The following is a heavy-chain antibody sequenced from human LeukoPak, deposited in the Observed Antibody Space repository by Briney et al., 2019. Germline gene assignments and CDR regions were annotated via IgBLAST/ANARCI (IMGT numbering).Heavy chain of an antibody. D-gene: IGHD2-15*01. CDR3: ARTPDPDIVVVVAAKVFDY. Sequence: ASVKVSCKASGYTFTSYGISWVRQAPGQGLEWMGWISAYNGNTNYAQKLQGRVTTTTDTSTSTAYMELRSLRSDDTAVYYCARTPDPDIVVVVAAKVFDYWGQGTLVTVSS. CDR1: GYTFTSYG. J-gene: IGHJ4*02. CDR2: ISAYNGNT. V-gene: IGHV1-18*01.